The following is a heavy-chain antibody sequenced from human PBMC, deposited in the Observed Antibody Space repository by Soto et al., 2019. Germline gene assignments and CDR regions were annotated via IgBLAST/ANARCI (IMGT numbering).Heavy chain of an antibody. V-gene: IGHV3-23*01. CDR2: FRTGGDDATT. CDR1: GFTFSSYS. J-gene: IGHJ4*02. CDR3: WTKANSGQGSQYFDN. Sequence: GGSLRLSCAASGFTFSSYSMSWVRQAPGKGLEWVSGFRTGGDDATTYYADSVKGRFTISRDNSKNMLFLQMNSLRAEDTAIYYCWTKANSGQGSQYFDNWGQGTLVTVSS. D-gene: IGHD3-10*01.